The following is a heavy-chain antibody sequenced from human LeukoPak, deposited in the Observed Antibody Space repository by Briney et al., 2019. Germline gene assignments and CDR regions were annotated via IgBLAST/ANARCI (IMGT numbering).Heavy chain of an antibody. Sequence: SQTLSLTCAVSGGSISSGGYSWSWIRQPPGKGLEWIGYIYHSGSTYYNPSLKSRVTISVDRSKNQFSLKLSSVTAADTAVYYCARVIGYYGYFDLWGRGTLVTVSS. CDR3: ARVIGYYGYFDL. J-gene: IGHJ2*01. V-gene: IGHV4-30-2*01. CDR1: GGSISSGGYS. CDR2: IYHSGST. D-gene: IGHD3-10*01.